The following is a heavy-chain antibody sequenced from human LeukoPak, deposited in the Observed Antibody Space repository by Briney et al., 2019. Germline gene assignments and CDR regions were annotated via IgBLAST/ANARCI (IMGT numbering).Heavy chain of an antibody. CDR3: AKDKGGDCIDY. CDR2: ISYNGSNK. V-gene: IGHV3-30*18. J-gene: IGHJ4*02. Sequence: PGGSLRLSCAASGFTFSTYWMTWVRQAPGKGLEWVAVISYNGSNKYYADSVKGRFTISRDNSKNTLYLQMNSLRAEDTAVYYCAKDKGGDCIDYWGQGTLVTVSS. CDR1: GFTFSTYW. D-gene: IGHD2-21*02.